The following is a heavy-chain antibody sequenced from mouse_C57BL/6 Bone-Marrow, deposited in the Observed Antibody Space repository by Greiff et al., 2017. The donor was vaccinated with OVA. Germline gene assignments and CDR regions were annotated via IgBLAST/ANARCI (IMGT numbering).Heavy chain of an antibody. CDR2: IYPRSGNT. CDR1: GYTFTSYG. CDR3: ARHYSNTGFAY. Sequence: VQLQQSRAELARPGASVKLSCKASGYTFTSYGISWVKQRTGQGLEWIGEIYPRSGNTYYNEKFKGKATLTADKSSSTAYMELRSLTSEDSAVYFCARHYSNTGFAYWGQGTLVTVSA. V-gene: IGHV1-81*01. D-gene: IGHD2-5*01. J-gene: IGHJ3*01.